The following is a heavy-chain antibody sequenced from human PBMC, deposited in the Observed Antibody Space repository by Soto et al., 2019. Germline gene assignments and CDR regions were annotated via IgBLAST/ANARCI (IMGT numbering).Heavy chain of an antibody. J-gene: IGHJ4*02. CDR1: GLTFSKAD. Sequence: EVQVSESGGGLVQPGGSLRLSCAASGLTFSKADMSWVRQAPGKGLEWVSAITGSGVNTYYADSVKGRFTVSRDNSKHTLFLQMNSLRVEDTAIYYCATHSWDHWGQGTLVTVSS. V-gene: IGHV3-23*01. CDR3: ATHSWDH. CDR2: ITGSGVNT.